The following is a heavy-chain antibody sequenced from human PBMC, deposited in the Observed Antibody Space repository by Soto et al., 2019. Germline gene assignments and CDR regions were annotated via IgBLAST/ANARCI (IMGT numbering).Heavy chain of an antibody. CDR3: SRVDPGETSPFDH. Sequence: QVQLVQSGAEVKKPGASVKVSCKASGYIFTSYYIHWVRQAPGQGLEWMGWINPFDGSRMFAQSFQGRVTMTRDTSTSIVYMEVSSLRSEDTAVYYCSRVDPGETSPFDHWGQGTLVTVSS. CDR1: GYIFTSYY. D-gene: IGHD3-10*01. CDR2: INPFDGSR. J-gene: IGHJ4*02. V-gene: IGHV1-46*03.